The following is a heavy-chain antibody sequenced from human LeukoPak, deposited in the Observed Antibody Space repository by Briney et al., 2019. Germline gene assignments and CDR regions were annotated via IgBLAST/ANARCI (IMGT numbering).Heavy chain of an antibody. J-gene: IGHJ5*02. D-gene: IGHD3-22*01. V-gene: IGHV1-69*01. CDR3: ARDPLPTYYYENWFDP. Sequence: SVKVSCKASGGTFSSYAISWVRQAPGQGLEWMGGIIPIFGTANYAQKFQGRVTVTADESTSTAYMELSSLRSEDTAVYYCARDPLPTYYYENWFDPWGQGTLVTVSS. CDR1: GGTFSSYA. CDR2: IIPIFGTA.